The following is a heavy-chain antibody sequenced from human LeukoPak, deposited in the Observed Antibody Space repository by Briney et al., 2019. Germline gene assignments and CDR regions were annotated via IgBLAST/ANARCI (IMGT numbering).Heavy chain of an antibody. J-gene: IGHJ5*02. D-gene: IGHD3-22*01. CDR3: ARETLWDDSSDNIGGWFDP. Sequence: PSETLSLTCTVSGYSISSGYYWGWIRQPPGKGPEWIGSIYHSGSTYYNPSLKSRVTISVDTSKNQFSLKLSSVTAADTAVYYCARETLWDDSSDNIGGWFDPWGQGTLVTVSS. CDR2: IYHSGST. CDR1: GYSISSGYY. V-gene: IGHV4-38-2*02.